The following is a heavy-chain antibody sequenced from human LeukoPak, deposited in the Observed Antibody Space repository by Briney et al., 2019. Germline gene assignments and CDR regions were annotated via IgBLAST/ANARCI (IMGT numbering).Heavy chain of an antibody. J-gene: IGHJ4*02. D-gene: IGHD1-14*01. CDR2: IIPILGIA. CDR1: GGTFSSYA. CDR3: ARDQGRFNLDY. Sequence: VASVKVSCKASGGTFSSYAISWVRQAPGQGLEWMGRIIPILGIANYAQKFQGRVTITADKSTSTAYMELSSLGSEDTAVYCCARDQGRFNLDYWGQGTLVTVSS. V-gene: IGHV1-69*04.